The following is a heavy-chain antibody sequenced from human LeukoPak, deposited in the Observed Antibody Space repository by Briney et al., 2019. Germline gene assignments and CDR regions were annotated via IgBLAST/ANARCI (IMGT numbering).Heavy chain of an antibody. Sequence: GGSLRLSCVASGFTFSSYGMHWVRQAPGKGLEWVAFIRYDGSNKYYADSVKGRFTISRDNSKNTLYLQMNSLRAEDTAVYYCAKDQMEDYDFWSGYSHMDAWGKGTTVTVSS. J-gene: IGHJ6*03. CDR1: GFTFSSYG. V-gene: IGHV3-30*02. CDR2: IRYDGSNK. CDR3: AKDQMEDYDFWSGYSHMDA. D-gene: IGHD3-3*01.